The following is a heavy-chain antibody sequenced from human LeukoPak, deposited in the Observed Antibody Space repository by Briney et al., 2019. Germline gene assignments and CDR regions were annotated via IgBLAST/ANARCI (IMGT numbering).Heavy chain of an antibody. D-gene: IGHD3-9*01. Sequence: ASVKVSCKASGGTFSSYAISWVRQAPGQGLEWMGGIIPIFGTANYAQKFQGRVTITTDESTSTAYMELSSLRSEDTAVYYCARVGEYFDWYQGNAFDIWGQGTMVTVSS. CDR2: IIPIFGTA. J-gene: IGHJ3*02. CDR3: ARVGEYFDWYQGNAFDI. CDR1: GGTFSSYA. V-gene: IGHV1-69*05.